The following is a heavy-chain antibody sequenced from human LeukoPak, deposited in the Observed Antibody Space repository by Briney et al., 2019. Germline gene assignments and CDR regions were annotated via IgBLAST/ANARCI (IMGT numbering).Heavy chain of an antibody. J-gene: IGHJ5*02. CDR3: TRGHWGLQS. Sequence: PSETLSLTCTVSGASVTDYFWSWIRQSPGKGLEWISYIHHSGNSDYNPSLRSRVTTSLDTSKNQFSLNLISVTAADTAVYYCTRGHWGLQSWSQGTLVTVSS. D-gene: IGHD7-27*01. CDR1: GASVTDYF. V-gene: IGHV4-59*02. CDR2: IHHSGNS.